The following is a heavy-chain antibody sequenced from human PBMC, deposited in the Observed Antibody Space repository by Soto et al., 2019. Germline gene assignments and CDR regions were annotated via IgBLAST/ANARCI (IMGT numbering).Heavy chain of an antibody. CDR1: GFTFSSYA. Sequence: EVQLLESGGGLVQPGGSLRLSCAASGFTFSSYAMSWVRQAPGKGLEWVSALSGSGGSTYYADSVKGRFTISRDNSKNTLYLQMNSLRAEDTAVYYCAKGNGYSSSCFEFDYWGQGTLVTVSS. D-gene: IGHD6-13*01. CDR3: AKGNGYSSSCFEFDY. J-gene: IGHJ4*02. CDR2: LSGSGGST. V-gene: IGHV3-23*01.